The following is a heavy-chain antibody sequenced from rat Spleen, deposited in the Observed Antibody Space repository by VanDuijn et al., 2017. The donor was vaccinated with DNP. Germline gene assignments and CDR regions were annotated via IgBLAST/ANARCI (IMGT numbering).Heavy chain of an antibody. J-gene: IGHJ2*01. D-gene: IGHD1-12*03. CDR3: ARQGPYDGYPFDY. Sequence: QVQLEESGPGLMQSSETLSLTCTVSGFSLSGNGVGWVRQPLGEGLVWMGTIWAGGSTTYNPAVKSRLSILRDTSKSQVFLKMKGLQPEDTGTDYCARQGPYDGYPFDYWGQGVMVTVSS. V-gene: IGHV2-72*01. CDR2: IWAGGST. CDR1: GFSLSGNG.